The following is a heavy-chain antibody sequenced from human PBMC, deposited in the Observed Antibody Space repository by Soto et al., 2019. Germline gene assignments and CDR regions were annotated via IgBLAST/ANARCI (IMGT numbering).Heavy chain of an antibody. J-gene: IGHJ4*02. D-gene: IGHD3-9*01. V-gene: IGHV3-73*01. Sequence: QTGGSLRLSCAASGFTFSGSSMHWVRQASGKGLEWIGHIRSKVNSYATAYAASVKGRFTISRDDSKNTAYLQMNSLKSEDTAVYYCTRVTETGFPFDYWGQGTLVTVSS. CDR1: GFTFSGSS. CDR2: IRSKVNSYAT. CDR3: TRVTETGFPFDY.